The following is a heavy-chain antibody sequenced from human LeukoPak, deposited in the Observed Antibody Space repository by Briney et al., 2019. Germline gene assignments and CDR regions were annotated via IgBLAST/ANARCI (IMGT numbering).Heavy chain of an antibody. CDR1: GYTFTGYY. CDR3: ARTQLLWFGERLAGHFDY. V-gene: IGHV1-2*02. CDR2: INPNSGGT. J-gene: IGHJ4*02. Sequence: GASVKVSCKASGYTFTGYYMHWVRQAPGQGLEWMGWINPNSGGTNYAQKLQGRVTMTTDTSTSTAYMELRSLRSDDTAVYYCARTQLLWFGERLAGHFDYWGQGTLVTVSS. D-gene: IGHD3-10*01.